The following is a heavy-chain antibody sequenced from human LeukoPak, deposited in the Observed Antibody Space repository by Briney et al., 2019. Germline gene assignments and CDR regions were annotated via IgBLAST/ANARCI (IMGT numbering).Heavy chain of an antibody. CDR1: GYTFTGYY. J-gene: IGHJ3*02. CDR3: ARLEWDAFDI. CDR2: INPNSGGT. Sequence: ASVKVSCKASGYTFTGYYLHWVRQAPGQGLEWMGWINPNSGGTNFAQKFQARVTMTRDTSINTAYMELSRLRSDDTAVYYCARLEWDAFDIWGQGTMVTVSS. V-gene: IGHV1-2*02. D-gene: IGHD3-3*01.